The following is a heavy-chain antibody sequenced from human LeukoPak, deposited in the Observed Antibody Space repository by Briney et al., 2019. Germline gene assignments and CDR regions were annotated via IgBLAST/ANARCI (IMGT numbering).Heavy chain of an antibody. Sequence: SETLSLTCTVSGGSINSYYWSWIRQPPGKGLEWIGYIYYRGSTNYNPSLKSRVTISVETSKNQFSLKLSSVTAADTAVYYCARPCYNSPHWYFDLWGRGTLVTVSS. CDR3: ARPCYNSPHWYFDL. V-gene: IGHV4-59*01. CDR2: IYYRGST. D-gene: IGHD2/OR15-2a*01. CDR1: GGSINSYY. J-gene: IGHJ2*01.